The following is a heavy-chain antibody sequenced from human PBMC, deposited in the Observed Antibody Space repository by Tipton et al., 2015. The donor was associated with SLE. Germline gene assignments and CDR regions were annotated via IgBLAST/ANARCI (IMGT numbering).Heavy chain of an antibody. CDR1: GFTFSSYW. D-gene: IGHD6-13*01. Sequence: SLRLSCAASGFTFSSYWMHWVRQAPGKGLVWVSRINSDGSSTSYADSVKGRFTISRDNAKNTLYLQMNSLRAEDTAVYYCARVLLSRSSSWAFDIWGQGTMVTVSS. CDR3: ARVLLSRSSSWAFDI. V-gene: IGHV3-74*01. CDR2: INSDGSST. J-gene: IGHJ3*02.